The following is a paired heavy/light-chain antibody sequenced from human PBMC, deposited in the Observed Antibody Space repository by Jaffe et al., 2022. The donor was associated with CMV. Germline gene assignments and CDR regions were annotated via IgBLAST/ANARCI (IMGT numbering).Heavy chain of an antibody. CDR3: SWMTTVVTPHH. V-gene: IGHV3-15*02. D-gene: IGHD4-17*01. CDR1: GFKFSDAW. Sequence: EAQLVESGGALVKPGESLRLSCAASGFKFSDAWMSWVRQAPGKGLEWVGRMKSYGSGGTVDLAARVKGRFTISRDDSKNTIYLQMNSLETEDTGVYYCSWMTTVVTPHHWGQGTPVTVSS. CDR2: MKSYGSGGTV. J-gene: IGHJ5*02.
Light chain of an antibody. J-gene: IGLJ3*02. CDR3: GTWDSYLNVWM. CDR2: EDN. V-gene: IGLV1-51*02. CDR1: SSNIGNNY. Sequence: QSVLTQPPSVSAAPGQKVTISCSGSSSNIGNNYVSWYQQVPGTAPKLLIYEDNRRPSGIPDRFSGSKSGTSATLGITGLQTGDEADYYCGTWDSYLNVWMFGGGTKLTVL.